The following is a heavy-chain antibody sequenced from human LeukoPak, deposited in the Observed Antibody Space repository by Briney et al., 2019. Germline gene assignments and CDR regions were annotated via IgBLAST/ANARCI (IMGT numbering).Heavy chain of an antibody. Sequence: ASVKVSCKASGGTFSSYAISWVRRAPGQGLEWMGWISAYNGNTNYAQKLQGRVTMTTDTSTSTAYMELRSLRSDDTAVYYCARPGRPHAFDIWGQGTMVTVSS. CDR1: GGTFSSYA. CDR2: ISAYNGNT. J-gene: IGHJ3*02. D-gene: IGHD2-15*01. V-gene: IGHV1-18*01. CDR3: ARPGRPHAFDI.